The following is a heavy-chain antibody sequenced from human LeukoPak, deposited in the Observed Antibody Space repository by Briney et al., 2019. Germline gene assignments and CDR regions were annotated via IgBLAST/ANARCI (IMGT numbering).Heavy chain of an antibody. J-gene: IGHJ5*02. CDR1: GYTFTTKY. V-gene: IGHV1-2*02. Sequence: ASVKVSCKASGYTFTTKYIHWVRQAPGQGLEWMGWINPNTGGTQYAQKFQGRVTMTRDTSISTAYVELTGLRSDDTAVYYCARGAGSSWFDPWGQGTLVTVSS. CDR2: INPNTGGT. D-gene: IGHD6-13*01. CDR3: ARGAGSSWFDP.